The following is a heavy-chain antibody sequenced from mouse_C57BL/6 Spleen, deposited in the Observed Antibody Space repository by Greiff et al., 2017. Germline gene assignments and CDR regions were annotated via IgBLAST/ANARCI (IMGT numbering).Heavy chain of an antibody. J-gene: IGHJ4*01. CDR1: GYTFTSYW. CDR3: ARPITTVVAPYAMDY. Sequence: QVQLQQSGAELVMPGASVKLSCKASGYTFTSYWMHWVKQRPGQGLEWIGEIDPSDSYTNYNQKFKGKSTLTVDKSSSTAYMQLSSLTSEDSAVYYCARPITTVVAPYAMDYWGQGTSVTVSS. V-gene: IGHV1-69*01. D-gene: IGHD1-1*01. CDR2: IDPSDSYT.